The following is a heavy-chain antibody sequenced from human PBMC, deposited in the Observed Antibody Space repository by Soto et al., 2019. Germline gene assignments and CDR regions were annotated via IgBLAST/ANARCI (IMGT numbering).Heavy chain of an antibody. CDR2: ISSTTNYI. CDR3: ARESEDLTSNFDY. J-gene: IGHJ4*02. V-gene: IGHV3-21*06. CDR1: GFTFTRYS. Sequence: GGSLRLSCAASGFTFTRYSMNWVRHAPGKGLEWVSSISSTTNYIYYGDSMKGRFTISRDNAKNSLYLEMNSLRAEDTAVYYCARESEDLTSNFDYWGQGTLVTVSS.